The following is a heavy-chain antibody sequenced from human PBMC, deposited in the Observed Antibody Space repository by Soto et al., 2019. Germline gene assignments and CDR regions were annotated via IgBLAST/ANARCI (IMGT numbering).Heavy chain of an antibody. D-gene: IGHD6-19*01. CDR1: VGSFSGCY. Sequence: SEALSLPGAVYVGSFSGCYWSWIRQPPGKVLEWIGEINHSGSTNYNPSLKSRVTISVDTSKNQFSLKLSSVTAADTAVYYCTLLAVAGHYFDDWAQGTLVTVSS. CDR3: TLLAVAGHYFDD. V-gene: IGHV4-34*01. J-gene: IGHJ4*02. CDR2: INHSGST.